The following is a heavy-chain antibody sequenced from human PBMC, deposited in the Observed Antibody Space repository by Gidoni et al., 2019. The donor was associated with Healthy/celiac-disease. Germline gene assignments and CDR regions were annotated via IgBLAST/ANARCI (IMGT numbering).Heavy chain of an antibody. Sequence: QVQLVESGGGVVQPGRSLRLSCAASGFTFRSYAMPWVRQAPGKGLEWVAVISYDGSNKYYADSVKGRFTISRDNSKNTLYLQMNSLRAEDTAVYYCARDREWELLGWFDPWGQGTLVTVSS. D-gene: IGHD1-26*01. CDR2: ISYDGSNK. CDR3: ARDREWELLGWFDP. CDR1: GFTFRSYA. J-gene: IGHJ5*02. V-gene: IGHV3-30-3*01.